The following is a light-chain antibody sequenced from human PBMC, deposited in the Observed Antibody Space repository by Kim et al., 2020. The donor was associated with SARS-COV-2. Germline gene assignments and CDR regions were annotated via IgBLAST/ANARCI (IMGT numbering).Light chain of an antibody. CDR1: SLRSYY. Sequence: SSALTQDPAVSVALGQTVRITCQGDSLRSYYASWYQQKPGQAPVLVIYGKNNRPSGIPDRFSGSSSGNTASLTITGAKAEDDADYFCNSRDSSGNHVVFGGGTQRTFL. J-gene: IGLJ2*01. V-gene: IGLV3-19*01. CDR2: GKN. CDR3: NSRDSSGNHVV.